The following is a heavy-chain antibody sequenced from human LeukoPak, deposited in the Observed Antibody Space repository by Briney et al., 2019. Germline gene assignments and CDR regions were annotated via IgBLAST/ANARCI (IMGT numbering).Heavy chain of an antibody. D-gene: IGHD1-26*01. V-gene: IGHV3-21*01. CDR2: ISSSSSYI. J-gene: IGHJ3*02. CDR1: GSTFSSYS. Sequence: GGSLRLSCAASGSTFSSYSMNWVRQAPGKGLEWVSSISSSSSYIYYADSVKGRFTISRDNAKNSLYLQMNSLRAEDTAVYYCARGIVGATASSDAFDIWGQGTMVTVSS. CDR3: ARGIVGATASSDAFDI.